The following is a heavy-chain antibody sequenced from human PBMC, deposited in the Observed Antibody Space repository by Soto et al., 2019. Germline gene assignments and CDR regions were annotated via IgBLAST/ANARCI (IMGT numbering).Heavy chain of an antibody. Sequence: QVQLVQSGPEMKKPGSSVKVSCKISGGTFSGTAINWVRQAPGQGHEWVGGIIPVFATTHYPQKFQGRVTITADDSTNTVYLELNRLRSDDTAVYHCVRAPHNNRIKFFHWCQGTRVTVSS. CDR3: VRAPHNNRIKFFH. CDR1: GGTFSGTA. V-gene: IGHV1-69*01. D-gene: IGHD1-1*01. CDR2: IIPVFATT. J-gene: IGHJ1*01.